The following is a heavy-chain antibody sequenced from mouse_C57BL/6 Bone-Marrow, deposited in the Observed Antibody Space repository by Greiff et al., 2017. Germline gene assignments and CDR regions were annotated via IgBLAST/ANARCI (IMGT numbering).Heavy chain of an antibody. Sequence: EVKLVESGGGLVQSGRSLRLSCATSGFTFSDFYMEWVRQAPGKGLEWIAASRNKANDYTTEYSASVKGRFIVSRDTSQSIIYLQMNALRAEDTASYYCERDDGYYLAYWGQGTLVTVSA. V-gene: IGHV7-1*01. D-gene: IGHD2-3*01. CDR1: GFTFSDFY. CDR2: SRNKANDYTT. CDR3: ERDDGYYLAY. J-gene: IGHJ3*01.